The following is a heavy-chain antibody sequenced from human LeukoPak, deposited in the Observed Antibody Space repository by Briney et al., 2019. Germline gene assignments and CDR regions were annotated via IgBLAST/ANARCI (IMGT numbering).Heavy chain of an antibody. J-gene: IGHJ6*03. CDR1: GFTFSRYP. D-gene: IGHD6-6*01. CDR3: ARAEQFVPGYFYYMDV. V-gene: IGHV3-64*01. Sequence: PGGSLRLSCAASGFTFSRYPMHWVRQAPGKGLEYVSAISPDGGSTFYANSMKGIFTISIDNSKNTLYLQVGRLKGEDMAVYYCARAEQFVPGYFYYMDVWGKGTTVTVSS. CDR2: ISPDGGST.